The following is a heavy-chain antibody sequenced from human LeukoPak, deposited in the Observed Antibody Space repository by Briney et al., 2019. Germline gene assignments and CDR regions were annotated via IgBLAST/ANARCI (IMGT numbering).Heavy chain of an antibody. V-gene: IGHV4-34*01. Sequence: SETLSLTCAVYGGSFSGYYWSWIRQPPGKGLEWIGEINHSGSTNYNPSLKSRVTISVDTSKNQFSLKLSSVTAADTAMYYCARLGSSWNYYYYGMDVWGQGTTVTVSS. CDR2: INHSGST. CDR3: ARLGSSWNYYYYGMDV. J-gene: IGHJ6*02. CDR1: GGSFSGYY. D-gene: IGHD6-13*01.